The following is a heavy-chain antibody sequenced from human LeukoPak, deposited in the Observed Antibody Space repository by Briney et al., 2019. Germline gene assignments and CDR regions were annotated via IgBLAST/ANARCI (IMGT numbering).Heavy chain of an antibody. V-gene: IGHV1-18*01. CDR2: ISAYNDNT. Sequence: ASLKVSCKASGYTFTSYGISWVRQAPGQGLEWMGWISAYNDNTNYAQKLQGRVTMTTDTSTSTVYMELRSLRSDDTAVYYCARGADESDAFDIWGQGTMVTVSS. CDR1: GYTFTSYG. J-gene: IGHJ3*02. CDR3: ARGADESDAFDI.